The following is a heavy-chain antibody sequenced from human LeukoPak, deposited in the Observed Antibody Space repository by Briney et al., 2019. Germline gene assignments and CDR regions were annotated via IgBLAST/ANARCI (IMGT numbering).Heavy chain of an antibody. D-gene: IGHD3-10*01. CDR3: ARKENVYYYFDY. J-gene: IGHJ4*02. V-gene: IGHV4-28*01. Sequence: SETLSLTCAVSGYSITSSSWWGWIRQPPGKGLEWIGYIYHSGTTYYNPSLQSRVTMSVDTSKNQFSLKLSSVTAVDTAVYYCARKENVYYYFDYWGQGTLVTVSS. CDR1: GYSITSSSW. CDR2: IYHSGTT.